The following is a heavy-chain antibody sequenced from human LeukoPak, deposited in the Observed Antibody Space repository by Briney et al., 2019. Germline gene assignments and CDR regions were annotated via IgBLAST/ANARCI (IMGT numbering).Heavy chain of an antibody. D-gene: IGHD6-13*01. J-gene: IGHJ4*02. CDR1: GFTFSSYE. V-gene: IGHV3-23*01. CDR2: ISGSGGST. CDR3: AKESIAAAGRDFDY. Sequence: HPGGSLRLSCAASGFTFSSYEMSWVRQAPGKGLEWVSSISGSGGSTYYVDSVKGRFTISRETSKNTLYLQMNSLRAEDTAVYYCAKESIAAAGRDFDYWGQGTLVTVSS.